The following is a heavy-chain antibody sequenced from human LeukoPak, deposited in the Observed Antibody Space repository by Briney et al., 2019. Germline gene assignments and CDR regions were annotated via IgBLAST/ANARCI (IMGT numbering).Heavy chain of an antibody. CDR2: IFGAGRT. D-gene: IGHD2-15*01. J-gene: IGHJ3*01. CDR3: AGAGYCSGGSCYSGAFDF. CDR1: GFTVSDTY. Sequence: GGSLRLSCAASGFTVSDTYMSWVRQAAGKGWEWVSTIFGAGRTTYGDSVKGRFTVSRDTYKNTLFLQMKSLRADDTAVYYCAGAGYCSGGSCYSGAFDFWGQGTTVTVSS. V-gene: IGHV3-53*01.